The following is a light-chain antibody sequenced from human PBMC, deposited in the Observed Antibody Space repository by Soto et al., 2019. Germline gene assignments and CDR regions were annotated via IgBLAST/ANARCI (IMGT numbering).Light chain of an antibody. V-gene: IGKV1-5*01. CDR2: GAS. J-gene: IGKJ5*01. CDR1: QSIRNW. CDR3: QQYNTYST. Sequence: DIQMTQSPSTLSASVGDRVTITCRASQSIRNWLAWYQDKPGKAPKLLIYGASSLESGVPSRFSGSGSGTEFTLTIGGLQPDDFATYYCQQYNTYSTFGQGTRLEIK.